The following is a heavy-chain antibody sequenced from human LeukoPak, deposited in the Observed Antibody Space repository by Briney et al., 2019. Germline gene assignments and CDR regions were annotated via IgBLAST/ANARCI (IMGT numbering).Heavy chain of an antibody. V-gene: IGHV3-48*01. Sequence: GGSLRLSCAASGFTFSGYGMHWVRQAPGKGLEWVSYISTSSNTIYYADSVKGRFTISRDNAKNSLYLQMNSLRAEDTAVYYCARGDCSGGSCYLSLTTIDYWGQGTLVTVSS. CDR3: ARGDCSGGSCYLSLTTIDY. CDR1: GFTFSGYG. J-gene: IGHJ4*02. D-gene: IGHD2-15*01. CDR2: ISTSSNTI.